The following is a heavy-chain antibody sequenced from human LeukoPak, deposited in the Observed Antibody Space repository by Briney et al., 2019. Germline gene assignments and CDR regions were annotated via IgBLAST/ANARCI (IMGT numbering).Heavy chain of an antibody. CDR2: ISSSRSTV. J-gene: IGHJ4*02. CDR3: ARAFGGVIAPFDY. D-gene: IGHD3-16*02. Sequence: GGSLRLSCAASGFTSSNYEMNWVRQAPGKGLEWVSYISSSRSTVYYADSVKGRFTISRDNAKNSLYLQMNSLRAEDTAVYYCARAFGGVIAPFDYWGQGTLVTVSS. CDR1: GFTSSNYE. V-gene: IGHV3-48*03.